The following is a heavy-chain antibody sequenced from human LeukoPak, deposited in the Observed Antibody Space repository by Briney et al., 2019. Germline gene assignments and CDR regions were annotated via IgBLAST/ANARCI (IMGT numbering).Heavy chain of an antibody. CDR2: IYPGDSDT. CDR3: ARLLSNWPYYYYGMDI. V-gene: IGHV5-51*01. Sequence: GESLETSCKGSGYSFTSYWIGWVRQMPGKGLEWMGIIYPGDSDTRYSPSFQGQVTISADKSISTAYLQWSSLKTSDTAMYYCARLLSNWPYYYYGMDILVQGTTVTVSS. CDR1: GYSFTSYW. D-gene: IGHD1-20*01. J-gene: IGHJ6*02.